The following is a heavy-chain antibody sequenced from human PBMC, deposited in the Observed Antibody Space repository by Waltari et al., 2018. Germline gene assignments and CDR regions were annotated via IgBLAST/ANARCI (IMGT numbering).Heavy chain of an antibody. D-gene: IGHD5-12*01. V-gene: IGHV3-48*01. CDR3: ARGRNGYIQDVFDS. CDR1: GFTFTTYN. CDR2: ISSTTTT. Sequence: EVHLVASGGGLVQPGESLRLSCAASGFTFTTYNMNWVRQAPGKGREWVSYISSTTTTYYADYVKGRFTISRDNAKNSLYLQRNSRRAEDTALYYCARGRNGYIQDVFDSWGQGTMVSVSS. J-gene: IGHJ3*02.